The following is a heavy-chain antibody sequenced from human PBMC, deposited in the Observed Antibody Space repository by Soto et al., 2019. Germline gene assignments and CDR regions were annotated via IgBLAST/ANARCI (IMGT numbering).Heavy chain of an antibody. CDR2: INHSGST. CDR3: AGAPGNYDILTGSVRTFDY. V-gene: IGHV4-34*01. CDR1: GGSFSGYY. J-gene: IGHJ4*02. D-gene: IGHD3-9*01. Sequence: SETLSLTCAVYGGSFSGYYWSWIRQPPGKGLEWIGEINHSGSTNYNPSLKSRVTISVDTSKNQFSLKLSSVTAADTAVYYCAGAPGNYDILTGSVRTFDYWGQGTLVTVSS.